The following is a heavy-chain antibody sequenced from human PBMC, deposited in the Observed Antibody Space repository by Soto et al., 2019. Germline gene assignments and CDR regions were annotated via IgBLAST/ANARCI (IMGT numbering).Heavy chain of an antibody. V-gene: IGHV4-30-2*01. Sequence: SETLSLTCAVSGGSISSGGYSWSWIRQPPGKGLEWIGYIYHSGSTYYNPSLKSRVTISVDRSKNQFSLKLSSVTAADTAVYYCARGIAAAGLLYFDYWGQGTLVTVS. J-gene: IGHJ4*02. D-gene: IGHD6-13*01. CDR1: GGSISSGGYS. CDR2: IYHSGST. CDR3: ARGIAAAGLLYFDY.